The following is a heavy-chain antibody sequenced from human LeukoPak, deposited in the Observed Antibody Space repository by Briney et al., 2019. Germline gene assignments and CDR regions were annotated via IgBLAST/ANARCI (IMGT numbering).Heavy chain of an antibody. CDR3: ARAPRVGYCSSTSCSGDY. V-gene: IGHV3-33*01. J-gene: IGHJ4*02. Sequence: GGSLRLSCAASGFTFSSYGMHWVRQAPGKGLEWVAVIWYDGSNTYYADSVKGRFTISRDNSKNTLYLQMNSLRADDTAVYYCARAPRVGYCSSTSCSGDYWGQGTLVNVYS. D-gene: IGHD2-2*01. CDR1: GFTFSSYG. CDR2: IWYDGSNT.